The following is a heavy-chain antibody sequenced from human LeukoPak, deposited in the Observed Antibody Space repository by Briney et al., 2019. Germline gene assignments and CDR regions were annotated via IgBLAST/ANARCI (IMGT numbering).Heavy chain of an antibody. Sequence: NPGGSLRLSCAASGFTFSSYGMPWVRQAPGKGLEWVSVIYSGGSTYYADSVKGRFTISRDNSKNTLYLQMNSLRAEDTAVYYCARGNYDFWSGPLANYFDYWGQGTLVTVSS. D-gene: IGHD3-3*01. J-gene: IGHJ4*02. CDR2: IYSGGST. CDR3: ARGNYDFWSGPLANYFDY. CDR1: GFTFSSYG. V-gene: IGHV3-66*01.